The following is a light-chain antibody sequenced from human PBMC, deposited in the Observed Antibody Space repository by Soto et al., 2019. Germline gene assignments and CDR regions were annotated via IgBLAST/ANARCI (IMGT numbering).Light chain of an antibody. V-gene: IGKV3-15*01. CDR2: GVS. CDR3: QQYGDWPLT. Sequence: EIVLTQSPGILSVSPGERATLSCRASQSVRSTYLAWYQQKPGQAPRLLIFGVSNRAAGIPARFSGSGSGTEFTLTISSLQSEDFAVYYCQQYGDWPLTFGGGTKVDIK. J-gene: IGKJ4*01. CDR1: QSVRSTY.